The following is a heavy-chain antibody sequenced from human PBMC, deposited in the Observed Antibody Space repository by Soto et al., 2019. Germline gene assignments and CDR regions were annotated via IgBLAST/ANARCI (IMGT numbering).Heavy chain of an antibody. CDR1: GFTFSSYG. D-gene: IGHD6-13*01. Sequence: GGSLRLSCAASGFTFSSYGMHWVRQAPGKGLEWVAVIWYDGSNKYYADSVKGRFTISRDNSKNTLYLQMNSLRAEDTDVYYCARGKNSSSWYPDAFDIWGQGTMVTVSS. CDR2: IWYDGSNK. CDR3: ARGKNSSSWYPDAFDI. J-gene: IGHJ3*02. V-gene: IGHV3-33*01.